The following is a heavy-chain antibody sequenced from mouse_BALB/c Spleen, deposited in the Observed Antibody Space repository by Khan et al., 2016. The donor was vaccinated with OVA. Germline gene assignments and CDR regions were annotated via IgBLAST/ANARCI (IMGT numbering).Heavy chain of an antibody. Sequence: QVQLKESGPGLVAPSQSLPITCTASGLSLTTYGVPWVRQPPGKGLEWLGVIWAGGSTNYNSALMSRPSISKGNSKSQAFLKMNSLQTDDTAMYYCARAYYYGAWFAYWSQGTLVTVSA. CDR1: GLSLTTYG. CDR2: IWAGGST. V-gene: IGHV2-9*02. D-gene: IGHD1-1*01. J-gene: IGHJ3*01. CDR3: ARAYYYGAWFAY.